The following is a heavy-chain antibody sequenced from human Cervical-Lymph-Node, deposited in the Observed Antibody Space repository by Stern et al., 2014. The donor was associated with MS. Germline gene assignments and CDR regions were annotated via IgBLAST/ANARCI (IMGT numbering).Heavy chain of an antibody. J-gene: IGHJ4*02. Sequence: QVQLQESGPGLVKPSETLSLTCTVSGGSISSSSYYWGWIRQPPGKGLEWIGSIYYSGSTYYNPSLKSRVTISVDTSKNQFSLKLSSVTAADTAVYYCATRTIYCSGGSCYKGHFDYWGQGTLVTVSS. CDR3: ATRTIYCSGGSCYKGHFDY. V-gene: IGHV4-39*01. CDR2: IYYSGST. CDR1: GGSISSSSYY. D-gene: IGHD2-15*01.